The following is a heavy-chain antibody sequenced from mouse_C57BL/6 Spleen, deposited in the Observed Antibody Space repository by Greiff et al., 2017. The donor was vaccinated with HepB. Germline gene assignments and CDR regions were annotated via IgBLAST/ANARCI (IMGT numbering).Heavy chain of an antibody. CDR2: IYPRSGNT. D-gene: IGHD2-3*01. CDR1: GYTFTSYG. CDR3: ASAEIYDGYYWFAY. J-gene: IGHJ3*01. Sequence: VQLQQSGAELARPGASVKLSCKASGYTFTSYGISWVKQRTGQGLEWIGEIYPRSGNTYYNEKFKGKATLTADKSSSTAYMELRSLTSEDSAVYFCASAEIYDGYYWFAYWGQGTLVTVSA. V-gene: IGHV1-81*01.